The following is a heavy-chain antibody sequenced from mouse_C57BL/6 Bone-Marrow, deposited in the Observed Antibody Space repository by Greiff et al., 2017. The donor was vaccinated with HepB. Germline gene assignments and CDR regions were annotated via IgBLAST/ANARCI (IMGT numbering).Heavy chain of an antibody. CDR1: GFTFSSYA. CDR3: ARDRDGYLLAY. CDR2: ISDGGSYT. D-gene: IGHD2-3*01. J-gene: IGHJ3*01. V-gene: IGHV5-4*01. Sequence: DVKLVESGGGLVKPGGSRKLSCAASGFTFSSYAMSWVRQTPEKRLEWVATISDGGSYTYYPDNVKGRFTISRDNAKNNLYLQMSHLKSEDTAMYYCARDRDGYLLAYWGQGTLVTVSA.